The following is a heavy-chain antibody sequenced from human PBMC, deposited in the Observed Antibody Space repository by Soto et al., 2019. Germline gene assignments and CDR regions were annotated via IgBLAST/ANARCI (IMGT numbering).Heavy chain of an antibody. V-gene: IGHV1-18*04. D-gene: IGHD6-19*01. Sequence: SAKVACKSSVYPFTGSGISSVRQAPGQGLEWMGWISAYNGNTNYAQKLQGRVTMTTDTSTSTAYMEVRSLRSDDTAVYYCARDGGYSSGFFDDWGQGTLVIVSA. CDR2: ISAYNGNT. J-gene: IGHJ4*02. CDR1: VYPFTGSG. CDR3: ARDGGYSSGFFDD.